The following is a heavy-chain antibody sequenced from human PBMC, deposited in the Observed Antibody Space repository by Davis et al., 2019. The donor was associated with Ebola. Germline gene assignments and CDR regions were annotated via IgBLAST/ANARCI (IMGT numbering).Heavy chain of an antibody. Sequence: MPGGSLRLSCTVSGCSISSYYLSWIRQPPGKGLEWIGYIYYSGSTNYNPSLKSRVTISVDTSKNQFSLKLSSVTAADTTVYYCARHLSAFDYWGQGTLVTVSS. CDR3: ARHLSAFDY. J-gene: IGHJ4*02. CDR2: IYYSGST. V-gene: IGHV4-59*08. CDR1: GCSISSYY.